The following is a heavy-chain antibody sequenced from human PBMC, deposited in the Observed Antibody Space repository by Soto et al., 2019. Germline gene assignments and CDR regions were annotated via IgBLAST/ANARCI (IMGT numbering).Heavy chain of an antibody. CDR2: VSHDGVNK. CDR3: VRETQIVMVVVPTPGSPGAFDM. Sequence: PVGSLRLSCAASGFSFRNYNLHWVRQAPGKGLEWVAVVSHDGVNKHYAESVKGRLSISRDSSRDTLYLQMNSLRPEDTAVYYCVRETQIVMVVVPTPGSPGAFDMWGQGTMVTVSS. CDR1: GFSFRNYN. D-gene: IGHD2-15*01. J-gene: IGHJ3*02. V-gene: IGHV3-30-3*01.